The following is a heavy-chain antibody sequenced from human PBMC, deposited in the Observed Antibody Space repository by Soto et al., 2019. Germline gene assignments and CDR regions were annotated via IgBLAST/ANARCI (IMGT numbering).Heavy chain of an antibody. J-gene: IGHJ4*02. Sequence: GGSLRLSCAASGFTFSSYGMHWVRQAPGKGLEWVAVIWYDGSNKYYADSVKGRFTISRDNSKNTLYLQMNSLRAEDTAVYYCARGRSSSGWNPFDYWGQGTLVTVSS. D-gene: IGHD6-19*01. V-gene: IGHV3-33*01. CDR2: IWYDGSNK. CDR3: ARGRSSSGWNPFDY. CDR1: GFTFSSYG.